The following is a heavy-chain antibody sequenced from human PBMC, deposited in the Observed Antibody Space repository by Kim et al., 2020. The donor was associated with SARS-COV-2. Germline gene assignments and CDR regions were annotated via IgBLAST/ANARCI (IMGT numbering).Heavy chain of an antibody. J-gene: IGHJ4*02. Sequence: GGSLRLSCAASGFTFSASWMHWVRQSPGKGLEWVAHINANGGQRSYVDSVKGRFTISRDNAKNSLYLQLNSLRAEDSAVYYCAIPGIRSVYSWGQGTLLTIPS. D-gene: IGHD1-26*01. V-gene: IGHV3-7*01. CDR2: INANGGQR. CDR3: AIPGIRSVYS. CDR1: GFTFSASW.